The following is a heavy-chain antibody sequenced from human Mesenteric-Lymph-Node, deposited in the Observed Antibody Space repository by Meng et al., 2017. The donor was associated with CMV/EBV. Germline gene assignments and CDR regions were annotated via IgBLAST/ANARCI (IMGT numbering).Heavy chain of an antibody. CDR3: AKDIISQHFGSGSCSPH. J-gene: IGHJ4*02. CDR1: GFTFDDYA. V-gene: IGHV3-9*01. CDR2: ISWNGGSI. D-gene: IGHD3-10*01. Sequence: GGSLRLSCAASGFTFDDYAMHWVRQAPGKGLEWVSGISWNGGSIGYADSVKGRFTISRDNARNSLYLQMNSLRAEDTALYYCAKDIISQHFGSGSCSPHWGQGTLVTVSS.